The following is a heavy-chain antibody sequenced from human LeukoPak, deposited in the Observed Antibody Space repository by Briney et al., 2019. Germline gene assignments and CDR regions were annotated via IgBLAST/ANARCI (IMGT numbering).Heavy chain of an antibody. CDR2: INPNSGGT. J-gene: IGHJ6*02. Sequence: ASVKVCCTASGYTFTVYYMHWVRQAPGQGLEWMGWINPNSGGTNYAQKFQGRVTMTSDTSISTAHMTLSRLRSDDTAVYYCARAGFTIFGVVKNYYYGMDVWGQGTTVTVSS. CDR3: ARAGFTIFGVVKNYYYGMDV. V-gene: IGHV1-2*02. CDR1: GYTFTVYY. D-gene: IGHD3-3*01.